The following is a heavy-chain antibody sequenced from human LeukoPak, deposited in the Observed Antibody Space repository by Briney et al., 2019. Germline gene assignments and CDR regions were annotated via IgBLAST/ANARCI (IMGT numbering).Heavy chain of an antibody. CDR3: ARDGHYFAMDV. CDR2: IKPDGSEK. J-gene: IGHJ6*02. CDR1: GFTFNYYW. V-gene: IGHV3-7*03. Sequence: GGSLRLSCAASGFTFNYYWMSWVRQTPGKGLEWLANIKPDGSEKYYVDSVRGRFTISRDNAKSSVHLQMNGLTAEDTAIYYCARDGHYFAMDVWGQGTTVTVSS.